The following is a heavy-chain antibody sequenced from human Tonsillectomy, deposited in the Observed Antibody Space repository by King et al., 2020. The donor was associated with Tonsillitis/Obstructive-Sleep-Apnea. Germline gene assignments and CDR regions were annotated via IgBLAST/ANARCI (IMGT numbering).Heavy chain of an antibody. CDR3: AREKVVVGATNYWFDP. V-gene: IGHV1-2*02. J-gene: IGHJ5*02. Sequence: QLVQSGAEVKKPGASVKVSCKASGYTFIGYYMHWVRQAPGQGLECMGWINPNSGGTNYAQKFQGRVTMTRDTSITTVYMELSSLRFDDTAVYYCAREKVVVGATNYWFDPWGQGTLVTVSS. CDR2: INPNSGGT. D-gene: IGHD2-15*01. CDR1: GYTFIGYY.